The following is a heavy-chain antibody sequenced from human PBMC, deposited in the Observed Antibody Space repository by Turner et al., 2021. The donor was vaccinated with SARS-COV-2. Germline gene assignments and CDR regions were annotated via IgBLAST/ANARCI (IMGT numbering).Heavy chain of an antibody. V-gene: IGHV3-23*01. Sequence: EVQVLESGGGLVQPGGSLRLSCAASGFTFSSYAMSWVRQAQGKGLDWVSAISGSGGSTYYADSVKGRFTISRDNSKNTLYLQMNSLRAEDTAVYYCAKGPMYSSGWTDGWGQGTLVTVSS. CDR2: ISGSGGST. D-gene: IGHD6-19*01. CDR1: GFTFSSYA. CDR3: AKGPMYSSGWTDG. J-gene: IGHJ4*02.